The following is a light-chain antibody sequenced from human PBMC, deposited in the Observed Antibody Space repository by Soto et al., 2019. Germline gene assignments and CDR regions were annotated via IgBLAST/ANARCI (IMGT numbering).Light chain of an antibody. J-gene: IGKJ5*01. V-gene: IGKV3-11*01. Sequence: EIVLAQDPDTRSLSPRHAATLSCRASQSVSSNLGWYQQKPGQAPRLLIYDASNRATGIPARFSGSGSETDFTLTISSLESEDFAVYYCQQQSNWPPITFGQGTRLEIK. CDR3: QQQSNWPPIT. CDR1: QSVSSN. CDR2: DAS.